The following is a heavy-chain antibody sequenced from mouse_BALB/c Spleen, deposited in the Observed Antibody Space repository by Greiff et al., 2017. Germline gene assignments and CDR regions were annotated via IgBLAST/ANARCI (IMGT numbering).Heavy chain of an antibody. V-gene: IGHV1-7*01. D-gene: IGHD3-1*01. CDR2: INPSTGYT. CDR3: ARCGSSGYGGFAY. Sequence: VQLQQSGAELAKPGASVKMSCKASGYTFTSYWMHWVKQRPGQGLEWIGYINPSTGYTEYNQKFKDKATLTADKSSSTAYMQLSSLTSEDSAVYYCARCGSSGYGGFAYWGQGTLVTVSA. J-gene: IGHJ3*01. CDR1: GYTFTSYW.